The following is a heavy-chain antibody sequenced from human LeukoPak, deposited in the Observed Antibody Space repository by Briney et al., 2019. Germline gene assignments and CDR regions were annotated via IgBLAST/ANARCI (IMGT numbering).Heavy chain of an antibody. CDR3: ARSPPQDSYNSRWDLYN. CDR2: INPNSGGT. J-gene: IGHJ4*02. V-gene: IGHV1-2*02. D-gene: IGHD6-13*01. Sequence: ASVKVSCKASGYTFTGYYMHWVRQAPGQGLEWMGWINPNSGGTNYAQEFQGRVTMTRDTSISTAYLELSRLTSDDTAVYFCARSPPQDSYNSRWDLYNWGQGTLVTVSS. CDR1: GYTFTGYY.